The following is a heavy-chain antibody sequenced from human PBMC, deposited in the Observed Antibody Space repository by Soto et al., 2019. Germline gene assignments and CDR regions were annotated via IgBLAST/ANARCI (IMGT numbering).Heavy chain of an antibody. Sequence: QVQVIQSGAEVKKPGASVKFSCQGSGGIFSTEAMSWLRQAPGQGLEWMGGINRIFGTPNYAQNFQGRDTITADETTSTADIELSGLRSKDTAVYYWATEQYSYGSRNYYNGIDCWGQGTLVTVSS. CDR2: INRIFGTP. CDR3: ATEQYSYGSRNYYNGIDC. D-gene: IGHD3-10*01. CDR1: GGIFSTEA. J-gene: IGHJ4*02. V-gene: IGHV1-69*01.